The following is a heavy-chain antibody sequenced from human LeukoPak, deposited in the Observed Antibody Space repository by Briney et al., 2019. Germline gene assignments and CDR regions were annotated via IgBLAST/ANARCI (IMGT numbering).Heavy chain of an antibody. CDR2: INPNSGGT. CDR3: ARDDDFVDY. D-gene: IGHD1-1*01. V-gene: IGHV1-2*02. J-gene: IGHJ4*02. Sequence: WASVKVSCKASGYTFTGYYMHWVRQAPGQGLEWMGWINPNSGGTNYAQKFRGRVTMTRDTSNSTAYMDLSRLRSDDTAVYYCARDDDFVDYWGQGSLVTVSS. CDR1: GYTFTGYY.